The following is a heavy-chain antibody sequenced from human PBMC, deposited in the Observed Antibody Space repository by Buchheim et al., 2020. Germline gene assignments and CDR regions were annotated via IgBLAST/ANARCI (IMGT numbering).Heavy chain of an antibody. V-gene: IGHV3-48*01. CDR1: GFTFSSYS. D-gene: IGHD1-26*01. J-gene: IGHJ6*03. CDR2: ISSSSSTI. Sequence: EVQLVESGGGLVQPGGSLRLSCAASGFTFSSYSMNWVRQAPGKGLEWVSYISSSSSTIYYADSVKGRFTISRDNAKNSLYLQRNSLRAEDTAVYYWARAFGGGGSYHAMYMDVWGKGTT. CDR3: ARAFGGGGSYHAMYMDV.